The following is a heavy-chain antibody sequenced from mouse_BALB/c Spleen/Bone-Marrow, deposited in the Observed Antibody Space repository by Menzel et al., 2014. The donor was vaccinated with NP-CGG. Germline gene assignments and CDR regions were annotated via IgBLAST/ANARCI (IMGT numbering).Heavy chain of an antibody. V-gene: IGHV5-17*02. CDR3: AGKDYFGYAAMDY. Sequence: EVKLMESGGGLVQPGGSRKLSCAASGFTFSSFGMHWVRQAPEKGLEWVAYISGGSSIIYYADTVKGRFTISRDNPKNTLFLQMTSLRSEDTAIYYCAGKDYFGYAAMDYWGQGTSVTVSS. J-gene: IGHJ4*01. CDR1: GFTFSSFG. CDR2: ISGGSSII. D-gene: IGHD1-2*01.